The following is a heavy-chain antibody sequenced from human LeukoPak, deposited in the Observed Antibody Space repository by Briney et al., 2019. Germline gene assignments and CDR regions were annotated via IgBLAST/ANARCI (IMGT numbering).Heavy chain of an antibody. J-gene: IGHJ4*02. CDR3: ARHAAWQLLYWDY. D-gene: IGHD1-26*01. V-gene: IGHV4-39*07. CDR1: GGSISSSSHY. Sequence: SETLSLTCTVSGGSISSSSHYWGWIRQPPGKGLEWIGSIHYSGSSYYNPSLKSRVTMSVDTSKIQFSLKLSSVTAADTAVYYCARHAAWQLLYWDYWGQGTLVTVSS. CDR2: IHYSGSS.